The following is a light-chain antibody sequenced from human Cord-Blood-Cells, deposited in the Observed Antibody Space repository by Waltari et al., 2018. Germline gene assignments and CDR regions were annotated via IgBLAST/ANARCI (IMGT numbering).Light chain of an antibody. CDR3: QSYDSSLSGWV. Sequence: QSVLPQQPSVSGAPGQRVTISCTGSSSNTGAGYAVHRYQHLPGTAPKLLIYGNSNRPSGVPDRFSGSKSGTSASLAITGLQAEDEADYYCQSYDSSLSGWVFGGGTKLTVL. CDR1: SSNTGAGYA. J-gene: IGLJ3*02. V-gene: IGLV1-40*01. CDR2: GNS.